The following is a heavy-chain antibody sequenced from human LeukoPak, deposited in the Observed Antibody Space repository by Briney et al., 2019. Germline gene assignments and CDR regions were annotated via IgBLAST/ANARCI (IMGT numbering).Heavy chain of an antibody. CDR3: ARVDGGEWYYFDY. CDR1: GYTFTGYY. V-gene: IGHV1-2*02. J-gene: IGHJ4*02. D-gene: IGHD2-8*02. CDR2: SNPNNGGT. Sequence: APVKVSCKASGYTFTGYYMHWVRQAPGQGLEWMGWSNPNNGGTNYAQKFQGRVTMTLDTSISTAYMELNRLRSDDTAIYCCARVDGGEWYYFDYWGQGTLVTVSS.